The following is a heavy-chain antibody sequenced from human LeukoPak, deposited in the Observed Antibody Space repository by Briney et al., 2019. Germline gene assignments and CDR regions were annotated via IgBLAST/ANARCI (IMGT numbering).Heavy chain of an antibody. D-gene: IGHD6-13*01. Sequence: HTGGSLRLSCAASGFTFSSYDMHWVRQAPGKGLEWVAFMQYDGSNKYHAESVKGRFTISRDNSKNTLYLQMDSLRVDDTAVYFCARDSIRQQLYYFDYWGQGTLVTVSS. CDR3: ARDSIRQQLYYFDY. J-gene: IGHJ4*02. CDR2: MQYDGSNK. V-gene: IGHV3-30*02. CDR1: GFTFSSYD.